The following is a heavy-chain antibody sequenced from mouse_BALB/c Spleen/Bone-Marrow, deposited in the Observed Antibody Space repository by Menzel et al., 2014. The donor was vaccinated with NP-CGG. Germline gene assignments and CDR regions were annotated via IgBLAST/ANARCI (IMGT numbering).Heavy chain of an antibody. J-gene: IGHJ4*01. CDR1: GYTFTSYY. Sequence: VQVVESGPELVKPGASVRISCKASGYTFTSYYIHWVKQRPGQGLEWIGWIYPGNVNTKYNEKFKGKATLTADKSSSTAYMQPSSLTSEDSAVYFCARATMITKGAMDYWGQGTSVTVSS. V-gene: IGHV1S56*01. CDR3: ARATMITKGAMDY. CDR2: IYPGNVNT. D-gene: IGHD2-4*01.